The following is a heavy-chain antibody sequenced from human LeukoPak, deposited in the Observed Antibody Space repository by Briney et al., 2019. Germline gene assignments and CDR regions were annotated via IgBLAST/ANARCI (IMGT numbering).Heavy chain of an antibody. Sequence: SETLSLTCTVSGASISSYYWSWLRQPPGKGLEWIGYIYYRGSTNLNPSLKSRVTISLDTSKNQFSLKLSSVTAADTAVYYCARHVWLQPFDYWGQGTLVTVSS. D-gene: IGHD3-9*01. CDR1: GASISSYY. CDR3: ARHVWLQPFDY. V-gene: IGHV4-59*08. CDR2: IYYRGST. J-gene: IGHJ4*02.